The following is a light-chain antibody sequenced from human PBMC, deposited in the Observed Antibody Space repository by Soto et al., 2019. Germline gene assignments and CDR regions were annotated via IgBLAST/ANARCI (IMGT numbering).Light chain of an antibody. Sequence: EIVLTQSPGTLSLSPGERATLSCRASQSVSSSYLAWYQQKPGQAPRLLIYGASSRATGIPDRFSGSGSGTAFTLTISRLEPEDFAVYYCQQYGSSLITFGQGTRLEIK. CDR1: QSVSSSY. CDR3: QQYGSSLIT. CDR2: GAS. J-gene: IGKJ5*01. V-gene: IGKV3-20*01.